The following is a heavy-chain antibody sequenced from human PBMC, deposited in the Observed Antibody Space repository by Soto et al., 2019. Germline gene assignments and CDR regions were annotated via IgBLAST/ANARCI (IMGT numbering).Heavy chain of an antibody. CDR1: GYPVTAYY. D-gene: IGHD3-3*01. J-gene: IGHJ3*02. V-gene: IGHV1-2*02. CDR3: ARGGGVGVAGSAAFDM. CDR2: INPATGAA. Sequence: QLHLVQSGAVVKKPGASVTVSCSASGYPVTAYYMHWVRQAPGRGLEWMGGINPATGAAKYTQTFQGRVTMPRDTSTSTVFMELSGLPSEDTAVFYCARGGGVGVAGSAAFDMWGQGTLVTVSS.